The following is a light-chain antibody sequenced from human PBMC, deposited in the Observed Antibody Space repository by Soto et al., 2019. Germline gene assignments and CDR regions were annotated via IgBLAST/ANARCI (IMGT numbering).Light chain of an antibody. J-gene: IGKJ5*01. CDR1: QIISNY. CDR3: QQSFRTPIT. V-gene: IGKV1-39*01. CDR2: AAS. Sequence: DIRMTQSPSSLSASVGDRVTITCRASQIISNYVNWYQQRPGKAPKSLIYAASNLQSGVPSRFIGSGSGTDFTLTISSLQPEDFATYYCQQSFRTPITFGQGTRLEIK.